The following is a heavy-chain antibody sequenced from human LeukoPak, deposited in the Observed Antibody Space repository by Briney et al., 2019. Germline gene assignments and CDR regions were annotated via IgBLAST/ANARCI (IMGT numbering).Heavy chain of an antibody. D-gene: IGHD2-15*01. CDR2: ISGSGGST. CDR1: GFTFSSYA. CDR3: AKQPSALICSGGSCYF. V-gene: IGHV3-23*01. Sequence: PGGSLRLSCAAPGFTFSSYAMSWVRQAPGKGLEWVSAISGSGGSTYYADSVKGRFTISRDNSKNTLYLQMNSLRAEDTAVYYCAKQPSALICSGGSCYFWGQGTLVTVSS. J-gene: IGHJ4*02.